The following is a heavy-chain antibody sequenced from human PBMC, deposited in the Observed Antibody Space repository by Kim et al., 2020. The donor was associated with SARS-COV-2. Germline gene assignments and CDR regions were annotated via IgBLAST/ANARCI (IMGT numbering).Heavy chain of an antibody. CDR2: INHSGST. V-gene: IGHV4-34*01. J-gene: IGHJ4*02. CDR3: ARGDEAAAGTLFDY. Sequence: SETLSLTCAVYGGSFSGYYWSWIRQPPGKGLEWIGEINHSGSTNYNPSLKSRVTISVDTSKNQFSLKLSSVTAADTAVYYCARGDEAAAGTLFDYWGQGTLVTVSS. CDR1: GGSFSGYY. D-gene: IGHD6-13*01.